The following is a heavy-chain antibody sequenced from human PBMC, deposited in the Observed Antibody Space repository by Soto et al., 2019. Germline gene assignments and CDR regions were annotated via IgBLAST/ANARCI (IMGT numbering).Heavy chain of an antibody. V-gene: IGHV1-18*01. J-gene: IGHJ3*02. D-gene: IGHD2-21*02. Sequence: ASVKVSCKASGYTFTRYGISWVRQAPGQGLEWMGWISAYNGNTNYAQKLQGRVTMTTDTSTSTAYMELRSLRSDDTAVYYCARVDPYCGGDCYYAFDIWGQGTMVTVSS. CDR1: GYTFTRYG. CDR3: ARVDPYCGGDCYYAFDI. CDR2: ISAYNGNT.